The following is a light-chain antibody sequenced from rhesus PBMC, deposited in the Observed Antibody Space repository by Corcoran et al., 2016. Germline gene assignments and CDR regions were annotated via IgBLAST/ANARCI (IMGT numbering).Light chain of an antibody. Sequence: QSALTQPPSVSKSLGQSVTISYTGTSGDIGGYNGVSWYQQYPGTAPRLLIYEVSKRPSGVSDRFSGSKSGNTASLTISGLQAEDEADYYCGSYRSGSTYIFGAGTRLTVL. CDR1: SGDIGGYNG. V-gene: IGLV2-38*01. CDR2: EVS. J-gene: IGLJ1*01. CDR3: GSYRSGSTYI.